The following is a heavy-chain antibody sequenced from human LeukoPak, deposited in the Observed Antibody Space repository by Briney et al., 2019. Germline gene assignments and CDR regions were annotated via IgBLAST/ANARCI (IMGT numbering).Heavy chain of an antibody. CDR3: ARDANWSGYYYYGMDV. CDR1: GSSISSYY. J-gene: IGHJ6*02. Sequence: SETLSLTCTVSGSSISSYYWSWIRQPPGKGLEWIGYIYYSGSTNYNPSLKSRVTISVDTSKNQFSLKLSSVTAADTAVYYCARDANWSGYYYYGMDVWGQGTTVTVSS. D-gene: IGHD3-3*01. V-gene: IGHV4-59*01. CDR2: IYYSGST.